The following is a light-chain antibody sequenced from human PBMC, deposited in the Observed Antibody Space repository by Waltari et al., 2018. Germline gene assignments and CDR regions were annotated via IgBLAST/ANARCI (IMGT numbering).Light chain of an antibody. CDR3: NSYTGSSSWL. Sequence: QSALTQPTSVSGSPGQSITISCTGTSRDAGFYTNFSWYQQYPGKVPRLLIYDVSERPSGISSRFSGSKSGNTASLTISGLQADDEADYYCNSYTGSSSWLFGGGTKLTVL. J-gene: IGLJ3*02. CDR1: SRDAGFYTN. CDR2: DVS. V-gene: IGLV2-14*01.